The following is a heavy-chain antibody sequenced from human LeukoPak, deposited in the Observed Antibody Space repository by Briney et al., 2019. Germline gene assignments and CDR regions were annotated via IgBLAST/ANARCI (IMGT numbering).Heavy chain of an antibody. CDR1: GFTFSTYA. D-gene: IGHD7-27*01. V-gene: IGHV3-33*05. J-gene: IGHJ4*02. CDR2: ISHEGSNA. CDR3: ARDLGKGNYVDY. Sequence: GGSLRLSCAASGFTFSTYAMHWVRQAPGQGLEWVAVISHEGSNAYYADSVKGRFTFSRANSKNTLYLQMNSLRAEDTAVYYCARDLGKGNYVDYWGQGTLVTVSS.